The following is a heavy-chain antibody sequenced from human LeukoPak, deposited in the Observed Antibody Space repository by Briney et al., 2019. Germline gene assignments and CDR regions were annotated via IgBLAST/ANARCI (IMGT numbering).Heavy chain of an antibody. V-gene: IGHV1-69*05. CDR2: IIPIFGTA. CDR3: AREHTIFGVVIGNWFDP. J-gene: IGHJ5*02. CDR1: GGTFSSYA. Sequence: SVKVSCKASGGTFSSYAISWVRQAPGQGLEWMGGIIPIFGTANYAQKFQGRVTITTDESTSTAYMELSSLRSEDTAVYYCAREHTIFGVVIGNWFDPWGQGTLVTVSS. D-gene: IGHD3-3*01.